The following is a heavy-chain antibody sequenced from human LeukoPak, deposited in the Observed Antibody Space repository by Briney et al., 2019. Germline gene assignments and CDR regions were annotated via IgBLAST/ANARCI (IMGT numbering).Heavy chain of an antibody. CDR3: ARDLGGGLWPNAFDI. CDR2: IKQDGSEK. CDR1: GFTFSNYW. D-gene: IGHD3-16*01. V-gene: IGHV3-7*05. Sequence: GGSLRLSCAASGFTFSNYWMTWVRQAPGIGLECVVNIKQDGSEKYYVDSVRGRFTISRDNAKSSLYLQINSLRAEDTAVYYCARDLGGGLWPNAFDIWGQGTMVTVSS. J-gene: IGHJ3*02.